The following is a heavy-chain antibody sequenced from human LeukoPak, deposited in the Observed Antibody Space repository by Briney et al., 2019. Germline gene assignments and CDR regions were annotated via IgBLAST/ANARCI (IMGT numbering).Heavy chain of an antibody. CDR2: IKSKTDGGIT. CDR3: TTPPDGGSA. Sequence: GGSLRLSCAASGFTFSNAWMSWVRQAPGKGLEWVGRIKSKTDGGITDYAAPVKGRFTISRDDSKNTLYLQMNSLKTGDTAVYYCTTPPDGGSAWGQGTLVIVSS. CDR1: GFTFSNAW. J-gene: IGHJ5*02. D-gene: IGHD4-23*01. V-gene: IGHV3-15*01.